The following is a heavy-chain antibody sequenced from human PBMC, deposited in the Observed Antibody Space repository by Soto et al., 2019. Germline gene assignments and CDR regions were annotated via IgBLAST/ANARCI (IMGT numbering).Heavy chain of an antibody. V-gene: IGHV1-2*02. Sequence: ASVKVSCKASGNTDTIYFIHWLRLAPGHGLEWLGWINSVSGGTNYAHKFLGRVTMTRDRSTTTAFMELRGLRSDDTAVYYCARGGSYYALWGQGTLVTVSS. J-gene: IGHJ4*02. D-gene: IGHD1-26*01. CDR2: INSVSGGT. CDR1: GNTDTIYF. CDR3: ARGGSYYAL.